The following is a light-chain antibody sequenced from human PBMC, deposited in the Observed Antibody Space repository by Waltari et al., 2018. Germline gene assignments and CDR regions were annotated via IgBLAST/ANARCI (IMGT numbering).Light chain of an antibody. Sequence: EIVMTXSPATLSVSPGERATXSSRASQSVSSNLAWYQQQPGQAPRLLIYGASTRATGIPARFSGSGSGXEFTLTISSLQSEDXXVYYCQQYNNWPGTXXXGTKVEIK. J-gene: IGKJ1*01. CDR1: QSVSSN. CDR3: QQYNNWPGT. CDR2: GAS. V-gene: IGKV3-15*01.